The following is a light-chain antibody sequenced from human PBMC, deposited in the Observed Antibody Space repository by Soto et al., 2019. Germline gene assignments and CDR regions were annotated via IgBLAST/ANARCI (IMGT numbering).Light chain of an antibody. Sequence: EIVLTQSPGTLSLSPGERATLSCRASQSVSSNLAWYQQKPGQAPRLLIYGASTRATGIPARFSGSGSGTEFTLTISSLQSEDFAVYYCQQRSNWPITFGQGTRLEIK. J-gene: IGKJ5*01. CDR3: QQRSNWPIT. CDR1: QSVSSN. V-gene: IGKV3-15*01. CDR2: GAS.